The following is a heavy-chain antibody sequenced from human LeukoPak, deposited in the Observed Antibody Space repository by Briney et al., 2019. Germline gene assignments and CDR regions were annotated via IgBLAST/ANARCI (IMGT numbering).Heavy chain of an antibody. CDR1: GGSISSYY. CDR2: IYYSGST. Sequence: PSETLSLTCTVSGGSISSYYWSWIRQPPGKGLEWIGYIYYSGSTNYNPSLKSRVTTSVDTSKNQFSLKLSSVTAADTAVYYCARLVGATTHDYWGQGTLVTVSS. J-gene: IGHJ4*02. V-gene: IGHV4-59*08. CDR3: ARLVGATTHDY. D-gene: IGHD1-26*01.